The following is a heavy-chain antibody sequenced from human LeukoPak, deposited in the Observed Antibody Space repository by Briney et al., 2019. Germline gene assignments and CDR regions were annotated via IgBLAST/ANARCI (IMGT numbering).Heavy chain of an antibody. V-gene: IGHV3-23*01. J-gene: IGHJ4*02. D-gene: IGHD3/OR15-3a*01. CDR1: GFTFSSYA. CDR3: AKVATWTYFDS. Sequence: GGSLRLSCAASGFTFSSYAMSWVRQAPGRGLEWVSSIGDSGVPTYYADSVKGRFTISRDNSQNTLYLQMNSLRADDTAVYYCAKVATWTYFDSWGQGTLVAVSS. CDR2: IGDSGVPT.